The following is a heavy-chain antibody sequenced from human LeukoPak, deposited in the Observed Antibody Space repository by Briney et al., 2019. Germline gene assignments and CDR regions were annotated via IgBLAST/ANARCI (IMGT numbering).Heavy chain of an antibody. Sequence: SVKVSCKASGGTFSSYAISWVRQAPGQGLEWMGGIIPIFGTANYAQKFQGRVTITADESTSTAYMEMSSLRSEDTAVYYCAREWGHESSGYYYAYWGQGTLVTVSS. CDR1: GGTFSSYA. CDR3: AREWGHESSGYYYAY. J-gene: IGHJ4*02. D-gene: IGHD3-22*01. CDR2: IIPIFGTA. V-gene: IGHV1-69*13.